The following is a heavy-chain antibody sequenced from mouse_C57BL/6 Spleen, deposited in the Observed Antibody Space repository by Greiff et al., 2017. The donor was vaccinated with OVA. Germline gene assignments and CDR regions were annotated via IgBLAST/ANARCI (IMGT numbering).Heavy chain of an antibody. V-gene: IGHV1-69*01. Sequence: QVQLKQPGAELVMPGASVKLSCKASGYTFTSYWMHWVKQRPGQGLEWIGEIDPSDSYTNYNQKFKGKSTLTVDKSSSTAYMQLSSLTSEDSAVYYCARLKLDYGSSSYWYFDVWGTGTTVTVSS. CDR3: ARLKLDYGSSSYWYFDV. CDR1: GYTFTSYW. CDR2: IDPSDSYT. D-gene: IGHD1-1*01. J-gene: IGHJ1*03.